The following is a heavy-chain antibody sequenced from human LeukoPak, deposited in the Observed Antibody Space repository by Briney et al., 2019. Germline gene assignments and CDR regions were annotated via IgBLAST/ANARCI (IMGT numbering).Heavy chain of an antibody. CDR1: GDSVSSNSAA. Sequence: SQTLSLTCAISGDSVSSNSAAWNWIRQSPSRGLEWLGRTYYRSKWYNDYAVSVKSRITISPDTSKNQFSLKLSSVTAADTAVYYCARQGVITFGGVIAPGWFDPWGQGTLVTVSS. D-gene: IGHD3-16*02. CDR2: TYYRSKWYN. V-gene: IGHV6-1*01. J-gene: IGHJ5*02. CDR3: ARQGVITFGGVIAPGWFDP.